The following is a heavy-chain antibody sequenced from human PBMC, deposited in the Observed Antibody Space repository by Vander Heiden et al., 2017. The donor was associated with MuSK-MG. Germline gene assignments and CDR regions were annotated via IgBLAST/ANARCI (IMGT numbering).Heavy chain of an antibody. Sequence: QVQLVQSGAEVKKPVSSVKVSCTASGGPFSSYAISWVRQAPGQGLEWMGGIIPICGTANYAQKFQGRVTITADKSTSTAYMELSSLRSEDTAVYYCARESHQLPSSWYFDLWGRGTLVTVSS. CDR1: GGPFSSYA. V-gene: IGHV1-69*06. CDR2: IIPICGTA. D-gene: IGHD2-2*01. CDR3: ARESHQLPSSWYFDL. J-gene: IGHJ2*01.